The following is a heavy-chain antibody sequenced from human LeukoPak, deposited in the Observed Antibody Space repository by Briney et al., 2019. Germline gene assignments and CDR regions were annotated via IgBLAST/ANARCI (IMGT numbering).Heavy chain of an antibody. CDR3: ARPPSYYYDSSGYPEYFQH. CDR1: GYLFTSYW. V-gene: IGHV5-51*01. D-gene: IGHD3-22*01. Sequence: GESLKISFKGSGYLFTSYWIGWVRQMPGKGLEWMGIIYPGDSDTRYSPSFQGQVTISADKSISTAYLQWSSLKASDTAMYYCARPPSYYYDSSGYPEYFQHWGQGTLVTVSS. J-gene: IGHJ1*01. CDR2: IYPGDSDT.